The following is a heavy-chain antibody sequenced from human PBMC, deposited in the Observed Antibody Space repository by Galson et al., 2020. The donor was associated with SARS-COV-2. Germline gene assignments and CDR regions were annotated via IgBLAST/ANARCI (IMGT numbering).Heavy chain of an antibody. D-gene: IGHD2-15*01. CDR2: IDPYSVRT. CDR1: CYSFTRYY. CDR3: AKSGGQCTGGSCFSGAWLDP. V-gene: IGHV1-2*02. J-gene: IGHJ5*02. Sequence: ASVKVSCETSCYSFTRYYIHWVRQAPGHGLEWMGWIDPYSVRTNYAQKFQGRVTMTRDSSIRTAYLDLSSLTSADTAVFFCAKSGGQCTGGSCFSGAWLDPWGQGTLVTVSS.